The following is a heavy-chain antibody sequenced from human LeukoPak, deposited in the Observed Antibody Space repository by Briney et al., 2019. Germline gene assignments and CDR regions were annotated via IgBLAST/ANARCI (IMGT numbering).Heavy chain of an antibody. J-gene: IGHJ4*02. Sequence: ASVTVTCKSAGYTFTTYGISWLRQAPGQGLEWMGWIDASNGNTNYAQKVQGRVTITTDTSTTTAYMELRSLGFDETAVFYCARDYHYVPDVWGQGTLVTVSS. D-gene: IGHD3-16*01. CDR3: ARDYHYVPDV. CDR1: GYTFTTYG. CDR2: IDASNGNT. V-gene: IGHV1-18*01.